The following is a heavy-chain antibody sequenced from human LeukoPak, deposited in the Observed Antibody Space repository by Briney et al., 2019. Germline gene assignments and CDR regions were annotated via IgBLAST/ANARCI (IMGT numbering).Heavy chain of an antibody. J-gene: IGHJ6*03. V-gene: IGHV4-38-2*02. CDR1: GYSISSHYY. Sequence: PSETLSLTCTVSGYSISSHYYWGWIRQPPGKGLEWIGSVSHSGTTYYNPSLKSRVTISVDTSKNQFSLKLSSVTAADTAVYYCARGLGGQWLPTYYYMDVWGKGTTVTVSS. D-gene: IGHD5-12*01. CDR2: VSHSGTT. CDR3: ARGLGGQWLPTYYYMDV.